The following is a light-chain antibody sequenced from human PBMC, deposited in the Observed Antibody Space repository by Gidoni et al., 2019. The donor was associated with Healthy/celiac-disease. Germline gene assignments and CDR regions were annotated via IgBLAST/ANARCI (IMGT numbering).Light chain of an antibody. CDR2: DAS. V-gene: IGKV1-33*01. J-gene: IGKJ3*01. Sequence: DIQMTQSPSSLSASVGDRVTITCQASQDISNYLNWYQQKPGKAPKLLIYDASNLKTGVPSRFSGSGSGTDFTFTISSLQPEDIATYYCQQYDNLPGFTFGPGTKVDIK. CDR1: QDISNY. CDR3: QQYDNLPGFT.